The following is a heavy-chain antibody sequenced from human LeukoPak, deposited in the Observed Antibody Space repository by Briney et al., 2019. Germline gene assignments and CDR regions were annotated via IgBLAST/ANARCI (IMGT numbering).Heavy chain of an antibody. D-gene: IGHD3-10*01. J-gene: IGHJ5*02. Sequence: PSEALSLTCAVSGDSISSGGYSWSWIRQTPGKGLEWIAYIHDSGSTYNNPSLKSRLSISIDTSKNQFSLKLRSVTAADTAVYYCARGPRFGELLWHWFDPWGQGTLVTVSS. V-gene: IGHV4-30-4*07. CDR2: IHDSGST. CDR1: GDSISSGGYS. CDR3: ARGPRFGELLWHWFDP.